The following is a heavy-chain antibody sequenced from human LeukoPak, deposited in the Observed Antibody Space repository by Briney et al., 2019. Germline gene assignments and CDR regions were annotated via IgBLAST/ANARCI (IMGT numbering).Heavy chain of an antibody. CDR2: INPADSDT. Sequence: GESLKISCKASGYSFTSYWIAWVRQMPGKGLEWMEIINPADSDTRYSLSIQGQVTISADRSISTAYLQWSSLKASDTAMYYCARGEGGYNYAFWGQGTLVSVSS. CDR1: GYSFTSYW. J-gene: IGHJ4*02. D-gene: IGHD5-24*01. CDR3: ARGEGGYNYAF. V-gene: IGHV5-51*01.